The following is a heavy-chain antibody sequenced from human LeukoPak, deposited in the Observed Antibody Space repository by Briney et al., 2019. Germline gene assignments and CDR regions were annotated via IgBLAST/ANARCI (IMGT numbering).Heavy chain of an antibody. J-gene: IGHJ4*02. D-gene: IGHD3-22*01. CDR1: GYSFTSYW. V-gene: IGHV5-51*01. CDR3: ARLGYDSSGYYYFDY. Sequence: GESLKISCKGSGYSFTSYWIGWVRQMPGKGLEWMGIIYPGDSDTRYSPSFQGQVTISADKSISTAYLQWSSLKASDTAMYYCARLGYDSSGYYYFDYWGQGTLVTVPS. CDR2: IYPGDSDT.